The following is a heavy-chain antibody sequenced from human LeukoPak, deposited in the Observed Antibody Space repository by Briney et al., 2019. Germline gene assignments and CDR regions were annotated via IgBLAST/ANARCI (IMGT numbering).Heavy chain of an antibody. D-gene: IGHD3-22*01. CDR2: ISSDGSIT. V-gene: IGHV3-74*01. Sequence: GGPLRLSCAASVFTLNSYWMLWPRQAPGKGLEWVSHISSDGSITTYADCVKGRFTISRDNAKNTLYLQMNSLRAEDTVVYYWARFVVVMTAIWGQGTLVTVSS. CDR1: VFTLNSYW. CDR3: ARFVVVMTAI. J-gene: IGHJ4*02.